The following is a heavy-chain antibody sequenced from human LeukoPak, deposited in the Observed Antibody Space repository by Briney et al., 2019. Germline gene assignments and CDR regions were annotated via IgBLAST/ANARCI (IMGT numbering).Heavy chain of an antibody. J-gene: IGHJ4*02. D-gene: IGHD3-22*01. Sequence: PGGSLRLSCAASGFTFSSYAMSWLRQAPGKGLEWVSAISGSGGSTYYADSVKGRFTISRDNSKNTLYLQMNSLRAEATAVYYCARDYSSGYSYYFDYWGQGTLVTVSS. CDR2: ISGSGGST. V-gene: IGHV3-23*01. CDR3: ARDYSSGYSYYFDY. CDR1: GFTFSSYA.